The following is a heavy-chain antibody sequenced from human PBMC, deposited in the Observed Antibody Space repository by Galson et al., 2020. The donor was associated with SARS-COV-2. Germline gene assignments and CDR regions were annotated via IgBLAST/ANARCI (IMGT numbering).Heavy chain of an antibody. J-gene: IGHJ5*02. D-gene: IGHD2-2*01. V-gene: IGHV3-23*01. CDR1: GFIFSNYG. CDR2: ISGSGEIT. Sequence: GESLKISCMASGFIFSNYGMTWVRQAPGKGLEWVSIISGSGEITQYADSVKGRFTISRDNFKNILYLQMSSLRVDDTAVYYCAKEGISGHAYQSFFDPWGQGTLVTVSS. CDR3: AKEGISGHAYQSFFDP.